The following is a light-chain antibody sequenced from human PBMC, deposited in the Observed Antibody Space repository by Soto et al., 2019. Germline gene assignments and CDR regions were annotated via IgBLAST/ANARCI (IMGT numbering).Light chain of an antibody. V-gene: IGLV2-14*01. J-gene: IGLJ1*01. Sequence: QSALPQPASVSGSPGESITISCTGTSSDVGAYNYVSWYQQHPGKAPKLIIYEVSNRPSGVSWRFSGSKSGNTASLTISGLQSEDEAAYYCSSHTTRNTRVFGTGTKVTVL. CDR2: EVS. CDR1: SSDVGAYNY. CDR3: SSHTTRNTRV.